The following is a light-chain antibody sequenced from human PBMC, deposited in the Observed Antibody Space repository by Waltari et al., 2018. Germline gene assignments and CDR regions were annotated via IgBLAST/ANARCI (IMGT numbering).Light chain of an antibody. CDR3: QQGNSYPLT. J-gene: IGKJ4*01. V-gene: IGKV1-13*02. CDR2: YAN. CDR1: QGISSY. Sequence: IQMSQSPSSLSASVGDRVTITCRASQGISSYLNWYQQKPGKTPKLLIYYANSLASGVPSRFSGSGSGTEFTLTISSLQPEDFATYYCQQGNSYPLTFGGGTKVEIK.